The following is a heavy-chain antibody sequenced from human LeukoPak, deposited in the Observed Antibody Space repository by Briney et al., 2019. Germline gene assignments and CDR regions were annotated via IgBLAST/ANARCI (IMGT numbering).Heavy chain of an antibody. CDR3: AKDKPGSWSGYYFDY. CDR2: ISGSGGST. D-gene: IGHD3-3*01. CDR1: GFTFDDYG. V-gene: IGHV3-23*01. Sequence: GGSLRLSCAASGFTFDDYGMSWVRQAPGKGLEWVSAISGSGGSTYYADSVKGRFTISRDNSKNTLYLQMNSLRAEDTAVYYCAKDKPGSWSGYYFDYWGQGTLVTVSS. J-gene: IGHJ4*02.